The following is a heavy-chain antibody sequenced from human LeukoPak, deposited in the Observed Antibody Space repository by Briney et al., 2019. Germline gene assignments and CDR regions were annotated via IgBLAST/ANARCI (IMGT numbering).Heavy chain of an antibody. CDR2: IYYSGST. CDR1: GGSISSGGYY. Sequence: SETLSLTCTVSGGSISSGGYYWSWIRQHPGKGLEWIGYIYYSGSTYYNPSLKSRVTIAVDTSKNQFSLKLGSVTAADTAVYYCAGGVVVVAATPYYFDYWGQGTLVTVSS. CDR3: AGGVVVVAATPYYFDY. D-gene: IGHD2-15*01. J-gene: IGHJ4*02. V-gene: IGHV4-31*03.